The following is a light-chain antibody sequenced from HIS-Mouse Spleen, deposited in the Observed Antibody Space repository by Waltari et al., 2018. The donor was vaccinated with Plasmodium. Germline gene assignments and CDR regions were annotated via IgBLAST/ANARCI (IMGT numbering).Light chain of an antibody. V-gene: IGKV3-11*01. Sequence: EIALTQSQATLSLSPGERATLSGRAIQGVRSYLAWYQQKPVKAPRLLIYDASNRATGIPARFSGSGSGTDFTLTISSLEPEDFAVYYCQQRSNWLTFGGGTKVEIK. CDR3: QQRSNWLT. J-gene: IGKJ4*01. CDR1: QGVRSY. CDR2: DAS.